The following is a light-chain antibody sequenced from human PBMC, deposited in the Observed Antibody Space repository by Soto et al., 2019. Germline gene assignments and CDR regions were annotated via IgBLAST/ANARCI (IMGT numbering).Light chain of an antibody. CDR2: RSS. J-gene: IGKJ1*01. V-gene: IGKV1-5*01. Sequence: ILMSQSPSSLSASVGDRVTITCRASQDLDKWLAWYQQKPGKAPNLLIYRSSTLREGVPSRFSGFGSGTDYILTITDRQHDDFATYYFQRYASYWTFGQGTVVEMK. CDR3: QRYASYWT. CDR1: QDLDKW.